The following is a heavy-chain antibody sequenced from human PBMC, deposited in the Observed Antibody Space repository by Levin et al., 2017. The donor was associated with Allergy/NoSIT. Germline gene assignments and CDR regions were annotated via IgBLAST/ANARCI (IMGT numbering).Heavy chain of an antibody. CDR1: GDSISGGTFY. Sequence: SQTLSLTCTVSGDSISGGTFYWSWIRQRPGKGLEWIGFIHHSGSAYYNPSLKSRLMMSFNTSKSQFSLRVPSVTVADTAVYYCARDECAWLGECYGMDVWGQGTTVIVSS. D-gene: IGHD3-10*01. V-gene: IGHV4-31*03. CDR3: ARDECAWLGECYGMDV. J-gene: IGHJ6*02. CDR2: IHHSGSA.